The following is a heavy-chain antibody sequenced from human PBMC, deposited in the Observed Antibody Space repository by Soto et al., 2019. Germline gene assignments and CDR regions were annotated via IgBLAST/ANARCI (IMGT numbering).Heavy chain of an antibody. CDR3: AKTADIILVPTYGMDV. D-gene: IGHD2-2*01. J-gene: IGHJ6*02. V-gene: IGHV3-30*18. CDR2: ISYDGSNK. Sequence: QVQLVESGGGVVQPGRSLRLSCAASGFTFSSYGMHWVRQAPGKGLEWVAVISYDGSNKYYADSVKGRFTISRDNSRYTLSLQMNSLRAEDTAVYYCAKTADIILVPTYGMDVWGQGTTVTVSS. CDR1: GFTFSSYG.